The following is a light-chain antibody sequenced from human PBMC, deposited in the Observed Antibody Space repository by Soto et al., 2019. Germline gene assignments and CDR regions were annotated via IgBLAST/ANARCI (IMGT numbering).Light chain of an antibody. J-gene: IGLJ2*01. V-gene: IGLV2-23*02. Sequence: QSALTQPASVSGSPGQSITISCTGTSSDVGSYNLVSWYQQHPGKAPKLMIYEVNKRPSGVSNRFSGSKSGNTASLTISGLQAEDEADYYCCSYAGSSTPVVFGGGTKLTGL. CDR3: CSYAGSSTPVV. CDR1: SSDVGSYNL. CDR2: EVN.